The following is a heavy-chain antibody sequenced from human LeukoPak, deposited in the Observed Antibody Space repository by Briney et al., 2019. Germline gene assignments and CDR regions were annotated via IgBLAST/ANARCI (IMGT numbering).Heavy chain of an antibody. Sequence: ASVKVSCKASGGTFSSYAISWVRQAPGQGLEWMGRIIPIFGTANYAQKFQGRVTITTDESTSTAYMELSSLRSEDTAVYYCARVAYYYGSGSYYDYWGQGTLVTVSS. D-gene: IGHD3-10*01. J-gene: IGHJ4*02. CDR3: ARVAYYYGSGSYYDY. CDR2: IIPIFGTA. CDR1: GGTFSSYA. V-gene: IGHV1-69*05.